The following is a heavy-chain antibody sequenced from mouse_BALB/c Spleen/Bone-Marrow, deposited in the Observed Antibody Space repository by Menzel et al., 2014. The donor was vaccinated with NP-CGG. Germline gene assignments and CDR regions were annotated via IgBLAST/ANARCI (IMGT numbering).Heavy chain of an antibody. J-gene: IGHJ4*01. Sequence: DVKLVESGAELVKPGASVKLSCTASGFNIKDTYMHWVKQRPEQGLEWIGRIDPANGNTKYDPKFQGKATITADTSSNTTYLQLSSLTSEDTAVYYCARDYGSSYCYAMDYCGQGTSVTVSS. V-gene: IGHV14-3*02. CDR3: ARDYGSSYCYAMDY. CDR2: IDPANGNT. D-gene: IGHD1-1*01. CDR1: GFNIKDTY.